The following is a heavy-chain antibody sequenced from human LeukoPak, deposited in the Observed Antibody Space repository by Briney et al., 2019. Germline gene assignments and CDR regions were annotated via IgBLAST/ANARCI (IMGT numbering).Heavy chain of an antibody. J-gene: IGHJ4*02. Sequence: SETLSLTWAVYGGSFSGYYWSWIRQPPGKGLEWIGEINHSGSTNYNPSLKSRVTISVDTSKNQFSLKLSSVTAADTAVYYCARDRYYDFWSGYYAQYYFDYWGQGTLVTVSS. D-gene: IGHD3-3*01. CDR3: ARDRYYDFWSGYYAQYYFDY. CDR1: GGSFSGYY. CDR2: INHSGST. V-gene: IGHV4-34*01.